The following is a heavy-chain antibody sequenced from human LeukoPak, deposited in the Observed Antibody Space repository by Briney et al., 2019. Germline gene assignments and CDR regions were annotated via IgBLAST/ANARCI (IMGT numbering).Heavy chain of an antibody. V-gene: IGHV4-38-2*02. J-gene: IGHJ6*03. CDR1: GYSISSGYY. CDR3: ARDGRGSGWSYYYYYMDV. D-gene: IGHD6-19*01. Sequence: SETLSLTCTVSGYSISSGYYWGWIRQPPGKGLEWIGSIYHSGSTYYNPSLKSRVTISVDTSKNQFSLKLSSVTAADTAVYYCARDGRGSGWSYYYYYMDVWGKGTTVTVSS. CDR2: IYHSGST.